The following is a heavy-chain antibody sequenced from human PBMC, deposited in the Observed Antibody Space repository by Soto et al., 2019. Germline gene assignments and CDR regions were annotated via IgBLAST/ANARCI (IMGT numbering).Heavy chain of an antibody. CDR2: INAGNGNT. Sequence: ASVKVSCKASGYTFTSYAMHWVRQAPGQRLEWMGWINAGNGNTKYSQKFQGRVTITRDTSASTAYMELSSLRSEDTAVYYCASGGRYYYYYGMDVWRQGTTVTVSS. V-gene: IGHV1-3*01. CDR1: GYTFTSYA. J-gene: IGHJ6*02. CDR3: ASGGRYYYYYGMDV. D-gene: IGHD2-15*01.